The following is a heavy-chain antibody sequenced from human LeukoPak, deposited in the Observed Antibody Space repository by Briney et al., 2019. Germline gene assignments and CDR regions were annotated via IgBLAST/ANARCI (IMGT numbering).Heavy chain of an antibody. Sequence: GRSLRLSCAASGFTFSSYAMHWVRQAPGKGLEYVSALSSKGCSTYYANSVKGRFTISRDNSKNTLYLRMGSLRAEDMAVYYCAGGVHYDYDSSGYYIVAPPDYWGQGTLVTASS. CDR1: GFTFSSYA. J-gene: IGHJ4*02. CDR2: LSSKGCST. CDR3: AGGVHYDYDSSGYYIVAPPDY. V-gene: IGHV3-64*01. D-gene: IGHD3-22*01.